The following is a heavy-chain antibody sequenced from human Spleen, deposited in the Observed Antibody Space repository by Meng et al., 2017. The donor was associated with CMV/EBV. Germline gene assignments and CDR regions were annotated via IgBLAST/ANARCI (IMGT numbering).Heavy chain of an antibody. V-gene: IGHV3-30-3*01. CDR2: ISYDGGNK. D-gene: IGHD2-15*01. Sequence: GESLKISCAASGFTFSNYAIHWVRQAPGKGLDWVALISYDGGNKYYADSVKGRFTISRDNSKNTLYLQMNTLRAEDTAVYYCARDRRDIVGDYGMDVWGQGTTVTVSS. CDR1: GFTFSNYA. J-gene: IGHJ6*02. CDR3: ARDRRDIVGDYGMDV.